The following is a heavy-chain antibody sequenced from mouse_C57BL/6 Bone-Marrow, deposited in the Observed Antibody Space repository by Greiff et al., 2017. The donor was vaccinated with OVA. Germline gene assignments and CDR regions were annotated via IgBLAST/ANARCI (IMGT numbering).Heavy chain of an antibody. J-gene: IGHJ2*01. CDR1: GYTFTSYW. CDR3: ARSISSIYYGRDY. CDR2: IHPNSGST. V-gene: IGHV1-64*01. Sequence: QVQLQQPGAELVKPGASVKLSCKASGYTFTSYWMHWVKQRPGQGLEWIGMIHPNSGSTNYHEKFKSKATLTVDKSSSTAYMQLCSLTSEDSAVDYCARSISSIYYGRDYWGQGTTLTVSS. D-gene: IGHD2-1*01.